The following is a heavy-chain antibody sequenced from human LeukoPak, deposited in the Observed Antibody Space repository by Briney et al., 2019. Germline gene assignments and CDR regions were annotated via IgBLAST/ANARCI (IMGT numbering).Heavy chain of an antibody. D-gene: IGHD2-2*01. J-gene: IGHJ6*03. V-gene: IGHV4-34*01. Sequence: SSETLSLTCAVYGGSFSGYYWSWIRQPPGKGLEWIGEINHSGSTNYNPSLKSRVTISVDTSKNQSSLKLSSVTAADTAVYYCARRPVYYYYMDVWGKGTTVTISS. CDR3: ARRPVYYYYMDV. CDR2: INHSGST. CDR1: GGSFSGYY.